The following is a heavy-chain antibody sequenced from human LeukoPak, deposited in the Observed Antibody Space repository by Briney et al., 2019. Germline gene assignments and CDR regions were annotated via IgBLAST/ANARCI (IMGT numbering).Heavy chain of an antibody. CDR2: IYNSGST. CDR3: ARSAIDAFDI. J-gene: IGHJ3*02. D-gene: IGHD6-25*01. V-gene: IGHV4-59*08. Sequence: ASETLSLICTVSGGSSSSYYWSWIRQPPGKGLECIGYIYNSGSTNYNPSLKSRVSISVDTSKNQFSLKLSSVTAADTAVYYCARSAIDAFDIWGQGTMVTVSS. CDR1: GGSSSSYY.